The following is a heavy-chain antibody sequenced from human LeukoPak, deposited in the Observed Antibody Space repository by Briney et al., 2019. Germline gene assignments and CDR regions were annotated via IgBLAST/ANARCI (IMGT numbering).Heavy chain of an antibody. CDR1: GFTFSSYW. Sequence: GGSLRLSCAASGFTFSSYWMHWVRQAPGKGLVWVSRINSDGSSTSYADSVKGRFTISRDNAKNTLYLQMNSLRAEDTAVYYCARDSAEWNLPPHHRQDDWFDPWGQGTLVTVSS. D-gene: IGHD1-7*01. V-gene: IGHV3-74*01. CDR2: INSDGSST. J-gene: IGHJ5*02. CDR3: ARDSAEWNLPPHHRQDDWFDP.